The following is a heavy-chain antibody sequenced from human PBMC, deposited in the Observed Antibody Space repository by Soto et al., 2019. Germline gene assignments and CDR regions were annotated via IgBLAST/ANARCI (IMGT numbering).Heavy chain of an antibody. CDR3: ARGRITGTTRY. V-gene: IGHV4-34*01. CDR1: GGSFSGYY. CDR2: INHSGST. D-gene: IGHD1-7*01. J-gene: IGHJ4*02. Sequence: SETLSLTCAVYGGSFSGYYWSWIRQPPGKGLEWIGEINHSGSTNYNPSLKSRVTISVDTSKNQFSLKLSSVTAADTAVYYCARGRITGTTRYWGQGTLVTVSS.